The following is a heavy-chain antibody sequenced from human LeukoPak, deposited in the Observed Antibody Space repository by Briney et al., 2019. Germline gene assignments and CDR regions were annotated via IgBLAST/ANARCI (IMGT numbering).Heavy chain of an antibody. J-gene: IGHJ5*02. Sequence: SETLSLTCTVSGGSINSYSWSWIRQPPGKGLEWIGFIYYSGSTNYNPSLKSRVSISVDTSKNQFSLKLSSVTAADTAVYYCARSIAIFGVVTLPYNWFDPWGQGTLVTVSS. CDR2: IYYSGST. D-gene: IGHD3-3*01. CDR3: ARSIAIFGVVTLPYNWFDP. CDR1: GGSINSYS. V-gene: IGHV4-59*01.